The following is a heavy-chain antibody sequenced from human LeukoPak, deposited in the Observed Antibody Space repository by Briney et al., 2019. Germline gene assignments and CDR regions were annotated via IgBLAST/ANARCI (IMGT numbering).Heavy chain of an antibody. V-gene: IGHV3-53*01. CDR3: AKDIPRGWLFDLRGGFDL. CDR1: GFTVSSNY. Sequence: GGSLRLSCAASGFTVSSNYMSWVRQAPGKGLEWVSVIYSGGSTYYADSVKGRFTISRDNSKNTLYLQMNSLRAEDTAVYYCAKDIPRGWLFDLRGGFDLWGRGTLVTVSS. J-gene: IGHJ2*01. CDR2: IYSGGST. D-gene: IGHD3-9*01.